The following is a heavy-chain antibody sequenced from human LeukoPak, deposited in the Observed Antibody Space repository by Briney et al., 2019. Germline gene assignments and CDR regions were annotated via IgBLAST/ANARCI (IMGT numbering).Heavy chain of an antibody. J-gene: IGHJ1*01. V-gene: IGHV1-8*01. CDR1: GYTFTSYD. Sequence: GASVKVSCKASGYTFTSYDLNWVRQATGQGLEWMGWMNPNSGNTGYAQKFQGRVTMTRNTSISTAYMELSSLRSEDTAVYYCARGPPGNQYFQHWGQGTLVTVSS. D-gene: IGHD1-14*01. CDR2: MNPNSGNT. CDR3: ARGPPGNQYFQH.